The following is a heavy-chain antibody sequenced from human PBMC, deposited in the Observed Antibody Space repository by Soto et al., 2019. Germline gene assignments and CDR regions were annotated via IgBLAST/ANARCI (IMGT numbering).Heavy chain of an antibody. Sequence: VASVKVSCKASGGTFSSYTISWVRQAPGQGLEWMGRIIPILGIANYAQKFQGRVTITADKSTSTAYMELSSLRSEDTAVYYCARDMPPGFGFPNWFDPWGQGTLVTVSS. D-gene: IGHD3-10*01. CDR1: GGTFSSYT. CDR2: IIPILGIA. V-gene: IGHV1-69*04. CDR3: ARDMPPGFGFPNWFDP. J-gene: IGHJ5*02.